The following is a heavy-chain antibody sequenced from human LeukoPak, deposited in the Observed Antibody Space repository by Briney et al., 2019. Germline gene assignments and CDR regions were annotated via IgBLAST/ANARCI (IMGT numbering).Heavy chain of an antibody. D-gene: IGHD2-15*01. CDR3: ARAYCSGGSCSDFDY. V-gene: IGHV4-59*01. CDR1: GGSISSYY. Sequence: PSETLSLTCTVSGGSISSYYWSWIRQPPGKELEWIGYIYYSGSTNYNPSLKSRVTISVDTSKNQFSLKLSSVTAADTAVYYCARAYCSGGSCSDFDYWGQGTLVTVSS. CDR2: IYYSGST. J-gene: IGHJ4*02.